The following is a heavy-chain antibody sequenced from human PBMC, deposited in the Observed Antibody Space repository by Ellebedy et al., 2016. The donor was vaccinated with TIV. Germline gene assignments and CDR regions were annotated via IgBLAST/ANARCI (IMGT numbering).Heavy chain of an antibody. CDR3: ARDRYGSGNYSTQNNNWFDP. CDR2: ISAYNGNT. V-gene: IGHV1-18*04. CDR1: GYTFTSYG. Sequence: ASVKVSCKASGYTFTSYGISWVRQAPGQGLEWMGWISAYNGNTNYAQKLLGRVTMTTDTSTSTAYMELRSLRSDDTAVYFCARDRYGSGNYSTQNNNWFDPWGQGTLVTVSS. D-gene: IGHD3-10*01. J-gene: IGHJ5*02.